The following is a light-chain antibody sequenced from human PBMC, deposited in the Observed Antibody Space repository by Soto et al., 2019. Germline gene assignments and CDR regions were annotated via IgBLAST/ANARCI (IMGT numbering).Light chain of an antibody. CDR3: MQALRTQWT. J-gene: IGKJ1*01. CDR2: LGS. Sequence: DIVMTQSPLSLPVTPGEPASISCRSSQSLLHNNGYNYLDWYLQKPGQSPQLLIYLGSNRASGVPGRFSGSGSGTDFTLKISRVEAEDVGVYYCMQALRTQWTCGQGTKVEI. CDR1: QSLLHNNGYNY. V-gene: IGKV2-28*01.